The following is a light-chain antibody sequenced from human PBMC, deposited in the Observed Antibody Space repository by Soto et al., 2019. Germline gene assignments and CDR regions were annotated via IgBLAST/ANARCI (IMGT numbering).Light chain of an antibody. V-gene: IGKV1-5*03. Sequence: DIQMTQSPSTLSASVGDRVTITCRASESVSRWLAWYQQKPGRTPQLLIYQASTFETGVPSRFTGSRSGTELTLTISSLQPDDFATYYCQQYNAYSQAFGQASKLEIK. CDR1: ESVSRW. J-gene: IGKJ1*01. CDR3: QQYNAYSQA. CDR2: QAS.